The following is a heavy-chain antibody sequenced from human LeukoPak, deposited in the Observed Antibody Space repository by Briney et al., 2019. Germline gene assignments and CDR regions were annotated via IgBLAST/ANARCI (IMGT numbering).Heavy chain of an antibody. D-gene: IGHD6-19*01. CDR2: IQYDGISK. Sequence: GRSLRLSCAVSGLIFSNYGMHWVRQPPGRVLEWVSFIQYDGISKYYADSVKGRFTISRDNSKNTLYLQMNSLRPEDTTVYYCVEEAGSVAGRFDHWGQGNMVTVSS. CDR3: VEEAGSVAGRFDH. J-gene: IGHJ4*02. CDR1: GLIFSNYG. V-gene: IGHV3-30*02.